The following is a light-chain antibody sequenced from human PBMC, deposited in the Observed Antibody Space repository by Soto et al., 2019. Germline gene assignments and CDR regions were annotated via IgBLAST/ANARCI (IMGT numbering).Light chain of an antibody. CDR2: EVY. CDR3: CSYAGSSTYV. J-gene: IGLJ1*01. Sequence: QSALAQPASVSGSPGQSITISCTRTSSDVGSYNFVSWYQQYPGKAPKVMIYEVYKRPSGVSNRFSGSKSGSTASLTISGLQVEDEADYYCCSYAGSSTYVFGTGTKLTVL. V-gene: IGLV2-23*02. CDR1: SSDVGSYNF.